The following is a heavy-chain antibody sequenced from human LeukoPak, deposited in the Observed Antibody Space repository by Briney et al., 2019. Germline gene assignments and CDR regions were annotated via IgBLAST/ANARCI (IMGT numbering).Heavy chain of an antibody. Sequence: GGSLRLSCAASGFTFSSYSMNWVRQAPGKGLEWVSSISSSSSYIYYADSVKGRFTISRDNAKNSLYLQMNGLRAEDTAVYYCARDSTYYYYMDVWGKGTTVTISS. V-gene: IGHV3-21*01. CDR3: ARDSTYYYYMDV. CDR2: ISSSSSYI. D-gene: IGHD2-2*01. J-gene: IGHJ6*03. CDR1: GFTFSSYS.